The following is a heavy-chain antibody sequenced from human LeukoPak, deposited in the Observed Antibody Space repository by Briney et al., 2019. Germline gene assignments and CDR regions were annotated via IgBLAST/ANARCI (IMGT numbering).Heavy chain of an antibody. J-gene: IGHJ6*02. CDR2: ISAYNGNT. CDR3: ASPIVANYYGMDV. Sequence: ASVKVSCKASGYTFTSYGISWVRQAPGQGLEWMGWISAYNGNTNYAQKLQGRVTMTTDTSTSTAYMELRSLRPDDTAVYYCASPIVANYYGMDVWGQGTTVTVSS. D-gene: IGHD5-12*01. V-gene: IGHV1-18*01. CDR1: GYTFTSYG.